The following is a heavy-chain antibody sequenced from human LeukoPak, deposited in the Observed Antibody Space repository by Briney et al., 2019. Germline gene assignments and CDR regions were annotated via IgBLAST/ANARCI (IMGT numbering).Heavy chain of an antibody. CDR2: INTSGGST. CDR3: ARDPDGSTSI. D-gene: IGHD5-24*01. Sequence: ASVKVSCKASGYTFTSYYMHWVRQAPEQGVEWMGIINTSGGSTSYAQKFQGRVTMTRDTSTSTVYMELSSMRSEDTALYCCARDPDGSTSIWGQGTLVTVPS. CDR1: GYTFTSYY. J-gene: IGHJ4*02. V-gene: IGHV1-46*01.